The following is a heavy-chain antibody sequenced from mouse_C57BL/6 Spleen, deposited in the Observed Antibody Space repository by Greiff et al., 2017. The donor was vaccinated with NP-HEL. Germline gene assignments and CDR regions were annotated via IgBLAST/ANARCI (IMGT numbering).Heavy chain of an antibody. Sequence: VQLQQPGTELVKPGASVKLSCKASGYTFTSYWMHWVKQRPGQGLEWIGNINTSNGGTNYNEKFKSKATLTVYKSSSTAYMQLSSLTSEDSAVYYCAREGVYYGSWFAYWGQGTLVTVSA. J-gene: IGHJ3*01. CDR1: GYTFTSYW. CDR2: INTSNGGT. V-gene: IGHV1-53*01. D-gene: IGHD1-1*01. CDR3: AREGVYYGSWFAY.